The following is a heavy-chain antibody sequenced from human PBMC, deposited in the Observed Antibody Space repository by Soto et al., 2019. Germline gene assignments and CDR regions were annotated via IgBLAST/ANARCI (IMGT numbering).Heavy chain of an antibody. CDR1: GFTFSNYG. D-gene: IGHD1-1*01. CDR3: SRYPGNDEAIDY. CDR2: IWHDGKNK. V-gene: IGHV3-33*03. J-gene: IGHJ4*02. Sequence: QVQVVESGGGVVQSGRSLRLSCATTGFTFSNYGMHWVRQAPGKGLEWVAVIWHDGKNKYYADSVKGRFTISRDNSKNTLFLQMVSLRAEDTGVYHCSRYPGNDEAIDYWGQGTLGTVS.